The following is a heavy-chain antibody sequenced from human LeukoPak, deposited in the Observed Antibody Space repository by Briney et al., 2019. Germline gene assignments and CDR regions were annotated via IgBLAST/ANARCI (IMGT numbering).Heavy chain of an antibody. CDR1: GFTFNIYA. CDR2: IKDSGDIA. Sequence: PGGALRLSCAASGFTFNIYAMSWVREAPGKGLEGGSSIKDSGDIAYYADSVKGRFTIARDASKNTAYLDMNSLTAEDTALYYCARGGWPFDFWGQGTLVTVSS. CDR3: ARGGWPFDF. D-gene: IGHD3-10*01. J-gene: IGHJ4*02. V-gene: IGHV3-23*01.